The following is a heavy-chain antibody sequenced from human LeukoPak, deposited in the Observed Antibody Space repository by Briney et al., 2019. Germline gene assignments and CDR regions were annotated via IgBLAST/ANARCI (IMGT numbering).Heavy chain of an antibody. CDR3: ARANYYDSSGYFLFDY. D-gene: IGHD3-22*01. Sequence: VASVNVSCKASGGTFSSYAISWVRQAPGQGLEWMGGIIPIFGTANYAQKFQGRVTITTDESTSTAYMELSILRSEDTAVYYCARANYYDSSGYFLFDYWGQGTLVTVSS. CDR2: IIPIFGTA. CDR1: GGTFSSYA. V-gene: IGHV1-69*05. J-gene: IGHJ4*02.